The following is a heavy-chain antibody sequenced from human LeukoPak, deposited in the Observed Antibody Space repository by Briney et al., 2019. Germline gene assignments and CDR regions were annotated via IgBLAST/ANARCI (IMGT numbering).Heavy chain of an antibody. CDR3: ASLSTGSNFDY. D-gene: IGHD1-14*01. J-gene: IGHJ4*02. CDR1: GYTLTSYD. V-gene: IGHV7-4-1*02. Sequence: GASVKVSCKAPGYTLTSYDINWVRQATGQGLEWMGWINTNTGNPTYAQAFTGRFVFSLDTSVNTAYLQISSLKAEDTAVYYCASLSTGSNFDYWGQGTLVTVSS. CDR2: INTNTGNP.